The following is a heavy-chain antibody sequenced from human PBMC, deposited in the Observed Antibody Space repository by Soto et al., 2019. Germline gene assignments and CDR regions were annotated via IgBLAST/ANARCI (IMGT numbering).Heavy chain of an antibody. D-gene: IGHD3-16*01. CDR1: GYTFTNYW. J-gene: IGHJ6*02. Sequence: GASPTISWKVSGYTFTNYWIGWVRQIPGKGVEWMGIIYPSDSDTRYSPSFQGQVTISGDKSISTVYLQWSSLKASDTAIYYCAKRRVSDASLRSAPFGMDVWGQGTTVTVSS. CDR2: IYPSDSDT. CDR3: AKRRVSDASLRSAPFGMDV. V-gene: IGHV5-51*01.